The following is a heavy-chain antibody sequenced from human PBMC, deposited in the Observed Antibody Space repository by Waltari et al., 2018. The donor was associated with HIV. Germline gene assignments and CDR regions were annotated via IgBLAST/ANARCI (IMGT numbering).Heavy chain of an antibody. D-gene: IGHD3-10*01. J-gene: IGHJ5*02. CDR2: AYHSGAT. Sequence: RLQESGPRLVKPSETLSLTCSVSGGSVNTDTYSWSWIRQPPGKGPEWLGSAYHSGATNYHSSLKSRINIVVETTNKQFSRELTFVSAADTAFYFCARRGLYQHLGWFDPWGQGTLVTVSS. V-gene: IGHV4-39*01. CDR3: ARRGLYQHLGWFDP. CDR1: GGSVNTDTYS.